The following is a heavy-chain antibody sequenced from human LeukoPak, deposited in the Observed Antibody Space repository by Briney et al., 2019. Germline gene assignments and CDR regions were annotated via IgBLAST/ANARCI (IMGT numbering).Heavy chain of an antibody. CDR2: INTGNGYT. J-gene: IGHJ4*02. V-gene: IGHV1-3*04. CDR3: ARGPLGIAAASDY. CDR1: GYSFTSNA. Sequence: GASVKVSCKASGYSFTSNALHWVRQAPGQRLEWMGWINTGNGYTKYSQNFQDRVTITRDTSASTAYMELNSLRSEDTAVYYCARGPLGIAAASDYWGQGTLVTVSS. D-gene: IGHD6-13*01.